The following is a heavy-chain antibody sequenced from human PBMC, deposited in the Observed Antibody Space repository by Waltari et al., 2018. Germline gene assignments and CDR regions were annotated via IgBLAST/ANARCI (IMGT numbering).Heavy chain of an antibody. CDR2: INSDGSST. V-gene: IGHV3-74*01. CDR1: GFTFSSYW. CDR3: ARGGCSGTSCYLMGAVLDY. J-gene: IGHJ4*02. Sequence: EVQLVESGGGLVQPGGSLRLSCAASGFTFSSYWMHWVRQAPGKGRVWVSRINSDGSSTSYADSVKGRFTISRDNAKNTLYLQMNSLRAEDTAVYYCARGGCSGTSCYLMGAVLDYWGQGTLVTVSS. D-gene: IGHD2-2*01.